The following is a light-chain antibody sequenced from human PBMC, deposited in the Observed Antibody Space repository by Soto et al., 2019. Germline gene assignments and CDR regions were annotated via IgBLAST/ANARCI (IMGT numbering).Light chain of an antibody. CDR2: EVS. V-gene: IGLV2-23*02. J-gene: IGLJ1*01. CDR1: SSDVGSYNL. Sequence: QSALTQPASVSGSPGQSITISCTGTSSDVGSYNLVSWYQQHPGKAPKLMIYEVSKRPSGVSNRFSGSKSGNTASLTISGLQAEDEAVYYCCSYAGSSFYVFGTGTKLTVL. CDR3: CSYAGSSFYV.